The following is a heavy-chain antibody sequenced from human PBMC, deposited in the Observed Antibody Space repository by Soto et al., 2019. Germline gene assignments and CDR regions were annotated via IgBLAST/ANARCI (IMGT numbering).Heavy chain of an antibody. CDR1: GFTFNFFG. CDR2: ISTDGSDR. D-gene: IGHD2-21*02. J-gene: IGHJ4*02. Sequence: GWSLSLSCAASGFTFNFFGMHWARQAPGKGLEWVAVISTDGSDRYYVDSVKGRFTISRDSSKQTVSLQMNSLRAEDTAVYFCAKDDFTDRGDDYFDYWGPGTLVTVPS. CDR3: AKDDFTDRGDDYFDY. V-gene: IGHV3-30*18.